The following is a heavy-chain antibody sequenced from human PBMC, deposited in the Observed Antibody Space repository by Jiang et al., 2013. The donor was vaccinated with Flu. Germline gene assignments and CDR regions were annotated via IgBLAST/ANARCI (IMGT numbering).Heavy chain of an antibody. CDR3: ARSNWDDYVFDY. J-gene: IGHJ4*02. Sequence: QTLSLTCAISGDTVSSNSAAWNWVRQSPSRGLEWLGRTYYKFKWNNDYVGSVIGRITINPDTSKNQXSLQLNFVTPEDTAVYFCARSNWDDYVFDYWGQGTLVTVSS. V-gene: IGHV6-1*01. CDR1: GDTVSSNSAA. CDR2: TYYKFKWNN. D-gene: IGHD1-20*01.